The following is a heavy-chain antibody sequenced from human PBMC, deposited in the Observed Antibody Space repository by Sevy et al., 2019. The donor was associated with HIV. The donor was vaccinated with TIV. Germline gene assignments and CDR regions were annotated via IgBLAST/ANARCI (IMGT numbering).Heavy chain of an antibody. V-gene: IGHV3-23*01. Sequence: GGSLRLSCAASGFSFSSYAMNWVRLAPGKGLEWVVVINNSGGSTDYADSVRGRFSISRDNPNVYLEMNSLRVEDTAVYYGVKERVGYIGSWYYFDYWGQGTLVTVSS. CDR3: VKERVGYIGSWYYFDY. D-gene: IGHD6-13*01. J-gene: IGHJ4*02. CDR1: GFSFSSYA. CDR2: INNSGGST.